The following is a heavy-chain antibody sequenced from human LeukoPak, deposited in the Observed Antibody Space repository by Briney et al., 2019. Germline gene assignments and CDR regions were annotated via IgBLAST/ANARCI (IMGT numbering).Heavy chain of an antibody. CDR1: GYSFVTYW. Sequence: GESLKISCQGSGYSFVTYWIAWVRQLPGKGLEWMGIIYVGDSDTRYSPSFQGQVNISADKSISSAFLQWSSLKASDTAMYYCARIGYSSNWSFDYWGQGTLVTVSS. D-gene: IGHD6-13*01. CDR2: IYVGDSDT. CDR3: ARIGYSSNWSFDY. V-gene: IGHV5-51*01. J-gene: IGHJ4*02.